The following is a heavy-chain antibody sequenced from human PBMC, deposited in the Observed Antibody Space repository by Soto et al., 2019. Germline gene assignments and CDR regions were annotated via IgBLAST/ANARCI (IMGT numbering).Heavy chain of an antibody. CDR2: ISYDGSNK. CDR3: AKDLQYITIFGVPIYYGMDV. J-gene: IGHJ6*02. D-gene: IGHD3-3*01. Sequence: GGSLRLSCAASGFTFSSYGMHWVRQAPGKGLEWVAVISYDGSNKYYADSVKGRFTISRDNSKNTLYLQMNSLRAEDTAVYYCAKDLQYITIFGVPIYYGMDVWGQGTTVTVSS. CDR1: GFTFSSYG. V-gene: IGHV3-30*18.